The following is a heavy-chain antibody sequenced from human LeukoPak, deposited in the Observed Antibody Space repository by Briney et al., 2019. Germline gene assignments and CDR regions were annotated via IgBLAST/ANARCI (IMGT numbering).Heavy chain of an antibody. Sequence: GGSLRLSCAAAGFTFSDYYMSWIRQAPGKGLEWVSYISSSGSTIYYADSVKGRFTISRDNAKNSLYLQMNSLRAEDTAVYYCGRDNIYLSIPGIDAFDIWCQGTMVTVSS. V-gene: IGHV3-11*04. CDR2: ISSSGSTI. CDR1: GFTFSDYY. D-gene: IGHD1-26*01. CDR3: GRDNIYLSIPGIDAFDI. J-gene: IGHJ3*02.